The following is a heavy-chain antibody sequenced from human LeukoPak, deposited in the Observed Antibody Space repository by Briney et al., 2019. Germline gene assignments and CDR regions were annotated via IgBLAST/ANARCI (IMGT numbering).Heavy chain of an antibody. V-gene: IGHV3-48*03. CDR1: GFTSSSFE. D-gene: IGHD3-10*01. Sequence: GGSLRLSCAASGFTSSSFEMDWVRQAPGKGLEWISYMSSRDNTRYYAESVRGRFTMSRDNAKNSLSLQMNGLRVEDTAVYYCARGFGRFGHRFGYLGQGTLVTVSS. CDR3: ARGFGRFGHRFGY. CDR2: MSSRDNTR. J-gene: IGHJ4*02.